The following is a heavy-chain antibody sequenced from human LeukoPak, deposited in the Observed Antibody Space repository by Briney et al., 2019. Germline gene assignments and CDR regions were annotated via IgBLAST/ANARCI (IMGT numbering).Heavy chain of an antibody. D-gene: IGHD3-22*01. Sequence: GGSLRLSCAASGFTFSSYSMNWVRPAPGKGLEWVSSISSSSSYIYYADSVKGRFTISRDNAKNSLYLQMNSLRAEDTAVYYCARVGGYDAFDIWGQGTMVTVSS. V-gene: IGHV3-21*01. CDR3: ARVGGYDAFDI. J-gene: IGHJ3*02. CDR2: ISSSSSYI. CDR1: GFTFSSYS.